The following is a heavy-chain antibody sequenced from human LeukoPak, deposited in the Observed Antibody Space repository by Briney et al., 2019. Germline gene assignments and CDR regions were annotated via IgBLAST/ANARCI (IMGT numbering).Heavy chain of an antibody. J-gene: IGHJ3*02. D-gene: IGHD1-26*01. CDR2: ISSSSSYI. CDR1: GFTFSSYW. Sequence: PGGSLRLSCAASGFTFSSYWMSWVRQAPGKGLEWVSSISSSSSYIYYADSVKGRFTISRDNAKNSLSLQMNSLRAEDTAVYYCARGRQNSGSYSDAFDIWGQGTVVTVSS. CDR3: ARGRQNSGSYSDAFDI. V-gene: IGHV3-21*01.